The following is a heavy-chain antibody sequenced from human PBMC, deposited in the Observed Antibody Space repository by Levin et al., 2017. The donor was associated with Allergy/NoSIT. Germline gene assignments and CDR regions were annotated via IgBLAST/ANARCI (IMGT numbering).Heavy chain of an antibody. CDR1: GFTFSSYA. CDR2: ISYDGSNK. Sequence: PGGSLRLSCAASGFTFSSYAMHWVRQAPGKGLEWVAVISYDGSNKYYADSVKGRFTISRDNSKNTLYLQMNSLRAEDTAVYYCARDSPYSSSISSFDYWGQGTLVTVSS. V-gene: IGHV3-30-3*01. CDR3: ARDSPYSSSISSFDY. D-gene: IGHD6-6*01. J-gene: IGHJ4*02.